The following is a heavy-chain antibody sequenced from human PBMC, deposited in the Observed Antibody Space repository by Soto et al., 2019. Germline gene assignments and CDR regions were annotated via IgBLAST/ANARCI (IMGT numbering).Heavy chain of an antibody. J-gene: IGHJ5*02. D-gene: IGHD3-22*01. CDR1: GYTFTSYA. Sequence: ASVKVSCKASGYTFTSYAMHWVRQAPGQRLEWMGWINAGNGNTKYSQKFQGRVTITRDTSASTAYMELSSLRSEDTAVYYCACSFKYYYDSSGYPYTNWFDPWGQGTLVTVSS. CDR3: ACSFKYYYDSSGYPYTNWFDP. V-gene: IGHV1-3*01. CDR2: INAGNGNT.